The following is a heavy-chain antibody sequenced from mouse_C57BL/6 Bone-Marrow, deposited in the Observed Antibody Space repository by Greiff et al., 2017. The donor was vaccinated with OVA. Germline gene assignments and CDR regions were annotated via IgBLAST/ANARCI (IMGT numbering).Heavy chain of an antibody. CDR2: FYPGSGSI. J-gene: IGHJ3*01. CDR1: GYTFTEYT. V-gene: IGHV1-62-2*01. CDR3: ARHEDDYYKGLAWFAY. Sequence: QVQLQQSGAELVKPGASVKLSCKASGYTFTEYTIHWVKQRSGQGLEWIGWFYPGSGSIKYKEKFKDKATLTADKSSSTVYMELSRLTSEDSAVYFCARHEDDYYKGLAWFAYWGQGTLVTVSA. D-gene: IGHD2-12*01.